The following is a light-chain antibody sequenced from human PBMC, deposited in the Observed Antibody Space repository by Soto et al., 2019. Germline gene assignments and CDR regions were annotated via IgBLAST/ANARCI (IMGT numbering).Light chain of an antibody. CDR2: AAS. Sequence: DIQMTQSPSRLSASVGDRVTITCRASQSIAYWLAWYQQKPGKAPNLLIYAASTLETVVPSRFSASGYGTEFTLTIASLQPDYSATYSCPQYNTLSHTSGRGTKVDIK. CDR3: PQYNTLSHT. J-gene: IGKJ4*02. V-gene: IGKV1-5*01. CDR1: QSIAYW.